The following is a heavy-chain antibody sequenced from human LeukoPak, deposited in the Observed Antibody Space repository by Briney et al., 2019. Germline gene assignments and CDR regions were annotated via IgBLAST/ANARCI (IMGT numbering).Heavy chain of an antibody. D-gene: IGHD6-19*01. J-gene: IGHJ4*02. CDR2: TYYRSKWYN. V-gene: IGHV6-1*01. CDR1: GDSVSSNNGA. CDR3: ARDLGNTGWYTFDY. Sequence: SQTLSLTCDIPGDSVSSNNGAWNWIRQSPSRGLEWLGRTYYRSKWYNDYAGSLNGRITISPVTSKNQFSLHLNSVTPEDTAVYYCARDLGNTGWYTFDYWGQGILVTVSS.